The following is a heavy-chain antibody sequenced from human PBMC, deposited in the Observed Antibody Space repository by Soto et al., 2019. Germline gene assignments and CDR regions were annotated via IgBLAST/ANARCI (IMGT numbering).Heavy chain of an antibody. D-gene: IGHD3-3*01. CDR2: IYHSGTT. CDR1: GYSIRSGYY. V-gene: IGHV4-38-2*02. Sequence: SETLSLTCAVSGYSIRSGYYWGWIRQPPGKGLDWIGSIYHSGTTYYNPSLKSRATISVDTFKNQFSLNVSSVTAADTAVYYCAREGDYYDSFDYWGQGTLVTVSS. J-gene: IGHJ4*02. CDR3: AREGDYYDSFDY.